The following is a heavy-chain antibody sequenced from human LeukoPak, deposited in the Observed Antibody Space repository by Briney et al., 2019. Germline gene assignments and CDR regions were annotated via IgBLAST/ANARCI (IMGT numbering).Heavy chain of an antibody. CDR3: AKDRVSSRLPSTMVRGVATIFDY. CDR2: IRYDGSNK. CDR1: GFTFSSYG. J-gene: IGHJ4*02. D-gene: IGHD3-10*01. Sequence: GGSLRLSCAASGFTFSSYGMHWGRQAPGKGLEWVSFIRYDGSNKYYADSVKGRFTISRDNSKNTLYLQMNSLRAEDTAVYYCAKDRVSSRLPSTMVRGVATIFDYWGQGTLVTVSS. V-gene: IGHV3-30*02.